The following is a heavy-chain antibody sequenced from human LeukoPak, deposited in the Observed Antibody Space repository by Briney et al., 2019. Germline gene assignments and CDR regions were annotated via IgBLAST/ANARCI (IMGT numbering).Heavy chain of an antibody. Sequence: GGSPRLSCAASGFTFSSYGMHWVRQAPGKGLEWVALIGHDGADKYYADSVKGRFLISRDNSKNMLFLQMNSLIIEDTAVYYCARNSDYYDYSPQSVWGQGTLVIVS. J-gene: IGHJ4*02. CDR1: GFTFSSYG. CDR2: IGHDGADK. V-gene: IGHV3-30*19. CDR3: ARNSDYYDYSPQSV. D-gene: IGHD3-22*01.